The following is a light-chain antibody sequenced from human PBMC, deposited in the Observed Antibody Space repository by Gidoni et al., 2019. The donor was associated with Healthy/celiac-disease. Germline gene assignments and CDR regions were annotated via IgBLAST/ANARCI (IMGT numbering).Light chain of an antibody. CDR2: GAS. J-gene: IGKJ2*03. Sequence: EIVMTQSPATLSVSPGERATLSCRASQSVSSNLAWYQKKPGQAPRLLIYGASTRATGIPARFSGSGYGTEFTLTISSLQSEDFAVYYCQQYNNWPRPSFGQGTKLEIK. CDR1: QSVSSN. CDR3: QQYNNWPRPS. V-gene: IGKV3-15*01.